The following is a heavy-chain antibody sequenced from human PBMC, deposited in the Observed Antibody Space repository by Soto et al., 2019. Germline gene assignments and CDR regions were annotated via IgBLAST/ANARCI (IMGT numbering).Heavy chain of an antibody. CDR2: ISSSSSYI. CDR1: GFTFSSYA. V-gene: IGHV3-21*01. CDR3: ARDKEAGNNYYYYYGMDV. J-gene: IGHJ6*02. D-gene: IGHD6-13*01. Sequence: GSLRLSCAASGFTFSSYAMHWVRQAPGKGLEWVSSISSSSSYIYYADSVKGRFTISRDNAKNSLYLQMNSLRAEDTAVYYCARDKEAGNNYYYYYGMDVWGQGTTVTVSS.